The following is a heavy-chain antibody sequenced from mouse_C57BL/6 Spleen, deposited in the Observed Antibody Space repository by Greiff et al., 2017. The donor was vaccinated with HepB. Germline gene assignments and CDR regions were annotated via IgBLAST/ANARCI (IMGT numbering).Heavy chain of an antibody. CDR2: IHPNSGST. D-gene: IGHD1-1*01. V-gene: IGHV1-64*01. Sequence: QVQLQQPGAELVKPGASVKLSCKASGYTFTSYWMHWVKQRPGQGLEWIGMIHPNSGSTNYNEKFKSKATLTVDNSSSTAYMQLSSLTSEDSAVYYCSSSYYGSSPAWFAYWGQGTLVTVSA. J-gene: IGHJ3*01. CDR1: GYTFTSYW. CDR3: SSSYYGSSPAWFAY.